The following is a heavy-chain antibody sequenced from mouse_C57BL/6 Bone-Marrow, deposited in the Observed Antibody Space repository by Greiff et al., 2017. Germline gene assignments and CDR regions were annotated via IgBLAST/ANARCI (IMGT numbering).Heavy chain of an antibody. V-gene: IGHV1-81*01. CDR2: IYPRSGNT. Sequence: VKLMESGAELARPGASVKLSCKASGYTFTSYGISWVKQRTGQGLEWIGEIYPRSGNTYYNEKFKGKATLTADKSSSTAYMELRSLTSEDSAVYFCAREDSYAMDYWGQGTSVTVSS. J-gene: IGHJ4*01. CDR3: AREDSYAMDY. CDR1: GYTFTSYG.